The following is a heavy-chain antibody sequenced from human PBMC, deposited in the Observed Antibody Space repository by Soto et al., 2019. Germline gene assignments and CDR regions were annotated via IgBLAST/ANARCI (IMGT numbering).Heavy chain of an antibody. CDR3: ARDYHGSGSYKWFDP. V-gene: IGHV4-31*02. CDR1: GGSINSGGYY. Sequence: LCGGSINSGGYYWTWIRQHPGKGLEWIGYIYYSGSTYYNPSLKSRLTMSVDTSKNQFSLKLSSVTAADTAVYYCARDYHGSGSYKWFDPWGQGTLVTVSS. J-gene: IGHJ5*02. D-gene: IGHD3-10*01. CDR2: IYYSGST.